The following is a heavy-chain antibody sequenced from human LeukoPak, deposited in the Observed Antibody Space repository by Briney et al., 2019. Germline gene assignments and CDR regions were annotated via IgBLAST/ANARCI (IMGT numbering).Heavy chain of an antibody. Sequence: PSETLSLTCAVYGGSFSGYYWSWIRQPPGKGLEWIGEINHSGSTNYNPSLKSRATISVDTSKNQFSLKLSSVTAADTAVYYCASRERTAMPDYWGQGTLVTVSS. V-gene: IGHV4-34*01. CDR2: INHSGST. D-gene: IGHD2-2*01. J-gene: IGHJ4*02. CDR1: GGSFSGYY. CDR3: ASRERTAMPDY.